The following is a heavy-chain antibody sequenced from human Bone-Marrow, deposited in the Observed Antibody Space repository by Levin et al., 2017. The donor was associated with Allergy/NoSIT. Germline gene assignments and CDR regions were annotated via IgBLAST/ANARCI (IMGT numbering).Heavy chain of an antibody. V-gene: IGHV1-69*02. D-gene: IGHD5-18*01. CDR3: ASSLGDTAMVPDY. Sequence: SVKVSCKASGGTFSSYPISWVRQAPGQGLEWMGRIIPILGIANYAQKFQGRVTITADKSTSTAYMELSSLRSEDTAVYYCASSLGDTAMVPDYWGQGTLVTVSS. CDR1: GGTFSSYP. J-gene: IGHJ4*02. CDR2: IIPILGIA.